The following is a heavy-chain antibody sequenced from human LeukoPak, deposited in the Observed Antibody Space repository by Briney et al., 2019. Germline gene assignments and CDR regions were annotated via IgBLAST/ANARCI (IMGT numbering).Heavy chain of an antibody. V-gene: IGHV1-2*02. Sequence: ASVKVSCKASGYTFTGYYMHWVRQAPGQGLEWMGWINPNSGGTNYAQKFQGRVTVTRDTSISTAYMELSRLRSDDTAVSYCAYERIAAPPLGWFDPWGQGTLVTVSS. CDR3: AYERIAAPPLGWFDP. D-gene: IGHD6-13*01. CDR1: GYTFTGYY. CDR2: INPNSGGT. J-gene: IGHJ5*02.